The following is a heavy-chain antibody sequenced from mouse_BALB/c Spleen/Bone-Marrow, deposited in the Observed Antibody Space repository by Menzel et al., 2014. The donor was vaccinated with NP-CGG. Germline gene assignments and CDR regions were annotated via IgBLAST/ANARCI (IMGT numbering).Heavy chain of an antibody. V-gene: IGHV5-6*02. D-gene: IGHD1-3*01. J-gene: IGHJ1*01. Sequence: EVNVVESGGDLVKPGGSLKLSCAASGFTFSNYGMSWVRQTPDKRLEWIATTNSGGSFTYYPDSVKGRFTISRDNAKNPLFLQMNSLKSEDTAMYYRARRGNWYVRRSFDVWGAATSFTVSS. CDR3: ARRGNWYVRRSFDV. CDR1: GFTFSNYG. CDR2: TNSGGSFT.